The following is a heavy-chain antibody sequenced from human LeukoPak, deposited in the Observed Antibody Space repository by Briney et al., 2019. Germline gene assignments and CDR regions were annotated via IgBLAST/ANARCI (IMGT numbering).Heavy chain of an antibody. Sequence: GGSLRLSCAASGFTFSSYSMNWVRQAPGKGLEWVSSISSSSSYIYYADSVKGRFTISRDNAKNSLYLQMNSLRAEDTAVYYCAKDWRRLGELSLSPFDYWGQGTLVTVSS. CDR3: AKDWRRLGELSLSPFDY. V-gene: IGHV3-21*01. J-gene: IGHJ4*02. CDR2: ISSSSSYI. CDR1: GFTFSSYS. D-gene: IGHD3-16*02.